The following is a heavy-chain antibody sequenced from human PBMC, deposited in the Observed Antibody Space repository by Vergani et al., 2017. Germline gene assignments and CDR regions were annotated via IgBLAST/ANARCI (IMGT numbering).Heavy chain of an antibody. CDR2: IYHADSDT. J-gene: IGHJ4*02. Sequence: EVELVQSGPEMRKPGESLKISCKGSEYSFGNYWIGWVRQMPGKGLEWMGIIYHADSDTRYSPSFQGQVTISADKSISTAFLQWYSLKASDTALYYCARHTTYTDSWGQGTLVTVSS. CDR3: ARHTTYTDS. V-gene: IGHV5-51*01. CDR1: EYSFGNYW. D-gene: IGHD1-1*01.